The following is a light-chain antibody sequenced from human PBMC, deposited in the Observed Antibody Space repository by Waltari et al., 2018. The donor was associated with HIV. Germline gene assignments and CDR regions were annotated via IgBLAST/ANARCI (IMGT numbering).Light chain of an antibody. Sequence: SYVLTQPPSVSMAPGKTARITCGGYNIGSKSVHWYQQKPGQAPVLVIYDDSDRPSGIPERFSGSNSGNTATLTISRGEAGDEADYYCQVWDSGIVVFGGGTKVTVL. CDR2: DDS. V-gene: IGLV3-21*04. CDR3: QVWDSGIVV. J-gene: IGLJ2*01. CDR1: NIGSKS.